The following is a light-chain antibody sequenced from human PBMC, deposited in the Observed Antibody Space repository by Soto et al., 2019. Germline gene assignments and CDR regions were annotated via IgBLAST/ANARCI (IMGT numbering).Light chain of an antibody. CDR1: SSDVGSYNR. CDR2: EVT. J-gene: IGLJ1*01. CDR3: SSYTSSDTYV. Sequence: QSVLTQPPSVSGSPGRSVTISCPGTSSDVGSYNRVSWYQQPPGTAPKLMIYEVTNRPSGVPDRFSGSKSGNTASLTISGLQAEDEADYYCSSYTSSDTYVFGTGTKVTVL. V-gene: IGLV2-18*02.